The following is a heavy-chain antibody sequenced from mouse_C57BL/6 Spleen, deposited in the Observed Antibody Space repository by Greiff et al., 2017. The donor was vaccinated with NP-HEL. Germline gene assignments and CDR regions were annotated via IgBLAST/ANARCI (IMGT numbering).Heavy chain of an antibody. CDR3: ARERGTSNWEKGYFDV. CDR2: ISDGGSYT. J-gene: IGHJ1*03. CDR1: GFTFSSYA. Sequence: EVQLVESGGGLVKPGGSLKLSCAASGFTFSSYAMSWVRQTPEKRLEWVATISDGGSYTYYPDNVKGRFTISRDNAKNNLYLQMSHLKAEDTAMYYCARERGTSNWEKGYFDVWGTGTTVTVSS. D-gene: IGHD4-1*01. V-gene: IGHV5-4*01.